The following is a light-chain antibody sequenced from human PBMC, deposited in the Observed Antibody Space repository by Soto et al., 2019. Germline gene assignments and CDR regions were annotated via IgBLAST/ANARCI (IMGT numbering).Light chain of an antibody. J-gene: IGKJ1*01. V-gene: IGKV2-28*01. CDR3: MQALQTPRT. CDR2: LGS. CDR1: QSLLHSNGYNY. Sequence: TKSPLSLPVTPGEPASSSCRASQSLLHSNGYNYLDWYLQKLGQSPQLLIYLGSNRASGVPDRFSGSGSGTDFTLKISRVEAEDVGVYYCMQALQTPRTFGQGTKV.